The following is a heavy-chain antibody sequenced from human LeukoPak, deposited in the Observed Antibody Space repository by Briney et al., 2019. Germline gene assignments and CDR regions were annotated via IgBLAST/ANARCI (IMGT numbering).Heavy chain of an antibody. CDR3: VRDGYKAFDI. CDR1: GFTFEDYG. Sequence: PGGSLRLSCAVSGFTFEDYGMSWVRQAPGKGLEWVSGINWNGGSTGYADSVKGRFTISRDNAKNSLYLQMNSLRAEDTALYYCVRDGYKAFDIWGQGTMVTVSS. CDR2: INWNGGST. J-gene: IGHJ3*02. D-gene: IGHD1-14*01. V-gene: IGHV3-20*04.